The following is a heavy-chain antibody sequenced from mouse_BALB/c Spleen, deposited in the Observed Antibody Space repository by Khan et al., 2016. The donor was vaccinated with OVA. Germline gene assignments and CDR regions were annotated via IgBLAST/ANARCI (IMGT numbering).Heavy chain of an antibody. D-gene: IGHD1-1*01. V-gene: IGHV3-2*02. Sequence: EVQLVESGPGLVKPSQSLSLTCTVTGYSITTDYAWNWIRQFPGNKLEWMGYLSYSGNTKYNPSLKSRISLTRDTSKNQSFLQLNSVTTEDTARYYGARVYGGDFDYWGQGTTLTVSS. J-gene: IGHJ2*01. CDR2: LSYSGNT. CDR3: ARVYGGDFDY. CDR1: GYSITTDYA.